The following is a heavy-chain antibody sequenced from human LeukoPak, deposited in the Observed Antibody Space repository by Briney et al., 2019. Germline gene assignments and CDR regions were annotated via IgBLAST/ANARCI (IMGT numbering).Heavy chain of an antibody. J-gene: IGHJ6*03. D-gene: IGHD2-15*01. V-gene: IGHV1-3*03. CDR3: ARARYETRIWPKSRYDYYHYMDV. CDR2: INAGNGNT. CDR1: GYTFTSYV. Sequence: ASVKVSCKASGYTFTSYVIHWVRQAPGQMLEWMGWINAGNGNTKYSQEFQDRVTITRDTSASTVYMELSSLRSGDMAVYYCARARYETRIWPKSRYDYYHYMDVWGKGTTVTVSS.